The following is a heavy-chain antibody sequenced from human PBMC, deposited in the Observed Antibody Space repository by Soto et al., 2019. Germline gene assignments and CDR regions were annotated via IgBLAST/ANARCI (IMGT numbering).Heavy chain of an antibody. CDR2: ITVYNGNT. Sequence: GASVKVSCKASGYTFNSYGISWVRQAPGQGLEWMGWITVYNGNTNYAQKLQGRVTMTTDTSTSTAYMELRSLRSDDTAMYYCASADDVTGTTDVIYWGQGTLVTVYS. J-gene: IGHJ4*02. CDR1: GYTFNSYG. V-gene: IGHV1-18*04. CDR3: ASADDVTGTTDVIY. D-gene: IGHD1-7*01.